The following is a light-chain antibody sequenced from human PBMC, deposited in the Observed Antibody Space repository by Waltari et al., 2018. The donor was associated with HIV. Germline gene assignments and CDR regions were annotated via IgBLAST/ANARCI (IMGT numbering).Light chain of an antibody. CDR3: QQYDNLPIT. CDR2: AAS. V-gene: IGKV1-33*01. CDR1: QDISNY. J-gene: IGKJ5*01. Sequence: DIQMTQSPSSLSASVGDRVTITCQASQDISNYLNWYQQKPGKAPKLLIYAASNLETGVPSRFSGSGSGTDFTFTISSLQPEDIATYYCQQYDNLPITFGQGTRLETK.